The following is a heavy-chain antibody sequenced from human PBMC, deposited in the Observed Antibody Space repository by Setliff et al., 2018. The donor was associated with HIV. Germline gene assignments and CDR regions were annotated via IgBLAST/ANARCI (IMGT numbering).Heavy chain of an antibody. CDR3: ARDNWSPGSYRYYFDY. V-gene: IGHV4-39*07. Sequence: PSETLSLTCTVSGGSISSTSYYWGWIRQPPGKGLEWIGSVYYSGSTYYNPSLKSRVTISIDTSKNQFSLKLSSVTAADTAVYYCARDNWSPGSYRYYFDYWGQGTLVTVSS. D-gene: IGHD3-10*01. J-gene: IGHJ4*02. CDR2: VYYSGST. CDR1: GGSISSTSYY.